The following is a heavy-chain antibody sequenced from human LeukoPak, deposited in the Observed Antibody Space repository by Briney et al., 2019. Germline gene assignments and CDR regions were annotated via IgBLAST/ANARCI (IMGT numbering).Heavy chain of an antibody. CDR3: ARGWLAETTVVTPYNY. V-gene: IGHV1-69*13. J-gene: IGHJ4*02. CDR2: ITPMFGTP. Sequence: SVKVSCTASGGTFSSYAISWVRQAPGQGLEWMGGITPMFGTPSYAQKFQGRVTITADESTSTAYMELSSLRSEDTAVYYCARGWLAETTVVTPYNYWGQGTLVAVSS. CDR1: GGTFSSYA. D-gene: IGHD4-23*01.